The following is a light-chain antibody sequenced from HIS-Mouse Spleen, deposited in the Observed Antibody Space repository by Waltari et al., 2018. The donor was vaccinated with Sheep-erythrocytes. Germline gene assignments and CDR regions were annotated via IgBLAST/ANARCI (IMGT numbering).Light chain of an antibody. CDR3: QQYGSSPTT. Sequence: EIVLTQSPGTLSLSPGERATLSCRASQSVSSSYLAWYQQKPGPAPRLLTYGASSRATGIPDRFSGSGSGTDFTLTISRLEPEDFAVYYCQQYGSSPTTFGQGTKVEIK. V-gene: IGKV3-20*01. CDR1: QSVSSSY. J-gene: IGKJ1*01. CDR2: GAS.